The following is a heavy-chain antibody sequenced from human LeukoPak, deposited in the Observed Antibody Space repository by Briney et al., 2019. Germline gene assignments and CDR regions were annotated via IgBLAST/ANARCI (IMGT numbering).Heavy chain of an antibody. CDR1: GYTFTSYD. D-gene: IGHD1-26*01. CDR2: MNPNSGNT. CDR3: ARGRRELLRGSYFDY. Sequence: ASVKVSCKASGYTFTSYDINWVRQATGQGLEWVGWMNPNSGNTGYAQKFQGRVTMTRNTSISTAYMELSSLRSEDTAVYYCARGRRELLRGSYFDYWGQGTLVTVSS. J-gene: IGHJ4*02. V-gene: IGHV1-8*01.